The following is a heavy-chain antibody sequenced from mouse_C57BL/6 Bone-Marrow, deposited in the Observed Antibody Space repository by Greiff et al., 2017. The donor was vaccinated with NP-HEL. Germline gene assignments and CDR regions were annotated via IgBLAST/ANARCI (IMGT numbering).Heavy chain of an antibody. J-gene: IGHJ3*01. CDR3: ARWSYGSQPSFGY. CDR2: INPGSGGT. CDR1: GYAFTNYL. D-gene: IGHD1-1*01. V-gene: IGHV1-54*01. Sequence: VKLQESGAELVRPGTSVKVSCKASGYAFTNYLIEWVKQRPGQGLEWIGVINPGSGGTTYNEKFKGKATLTVDKSSSTAYMQLSSLTSEDSAVYICARWSYGSQPSFGYWGQGALVTVST.